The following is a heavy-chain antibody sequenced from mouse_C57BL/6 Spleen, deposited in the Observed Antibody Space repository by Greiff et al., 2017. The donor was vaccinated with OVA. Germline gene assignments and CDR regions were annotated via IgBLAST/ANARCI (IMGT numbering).Heavy chain of an antibody. CDR3: ARSGDFDY. J-gene: IGHJ2*01. D-gene: IGHD3-1*01. V-gene: IGHV1-82*01. CDR1: GYAFSSSW. CDR2: IYPGDGDT. Sequence: QVQLQQSGPELVKPGASVKISCKASGYAFSSSWMNWVKQRPGKGLEWIGRIYPGDGDTNYNGKFKGKATLTADKSSSTAYMQLSGLTSEDSAVYFCARSGDFDYWGQGTTLAVSS.